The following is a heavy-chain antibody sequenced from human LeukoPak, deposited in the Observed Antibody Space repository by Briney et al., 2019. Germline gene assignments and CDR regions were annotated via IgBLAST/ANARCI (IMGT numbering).Heavy chain of an antibody. Sequence: ASVKVSCKASGYTFTGYYMHWVRQAPGQGLEWMGWINPNSGGTNYAQKFQGRVTMTRDTSISTAYMELSRLRSDDTAVYYCARVASSGSSLLGFDYWGQGTLVTVSS. D-gene: IGHD3-10*01. CDR3: ARVASSGSSLLGFDY. CDR2: INPNSGGT. V-gene: IGHV1-2*02. CDR1: GYTFTGYY. J-gene: IGHJ4*02.